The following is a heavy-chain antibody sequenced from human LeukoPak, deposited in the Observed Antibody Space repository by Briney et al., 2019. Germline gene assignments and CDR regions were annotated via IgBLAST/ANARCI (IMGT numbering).Heavy chain of an antibody. D-gene: IGHD6-19*01. J-gene: IGHJ4*02. CDR1: GYTFPSYY. Sequence: ASVNVSCKASGYTFPSYYIHGVRQAPGQGLGWMGIVNPSAGSTSYAQKFQGRVTMTRDTSTSTVYMELSSLRSEDTAVYYCARGGGTAVADRKSKFDDWGQGTLVTVSS. CDR3: ARGGGTAVADRKSKFDD. V-gene: IGHV1-46*01. CDR2: VNPSAGST.